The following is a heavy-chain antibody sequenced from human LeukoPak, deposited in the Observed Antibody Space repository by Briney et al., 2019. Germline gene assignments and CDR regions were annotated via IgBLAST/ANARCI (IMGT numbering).Heavy chain of an antibody. Sequence: SGGSLRLSCAASGFTFSSYAMHWVRQAPGKGLEWVAVISYDGSNKYYADSVKGRFTISRDNAKNSLYLQMNSLRAEDTALYYCAKDRQPEKWLVPSRPSDAFDIWGQGKMVTVSS. J-gene: IGHJ3*02. CDR2: ISYDGSNK. CDR1: GFTFSSYA. CDR3: AKDRQPEKWLVPSRPSDAFDI. V-gene: IGHV3-30-3*01. D-gene: IGHD6-19*01.